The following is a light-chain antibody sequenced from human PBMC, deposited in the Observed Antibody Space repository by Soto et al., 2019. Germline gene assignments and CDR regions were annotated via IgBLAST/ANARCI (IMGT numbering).Light chain of an antibody. Sequence: DIQMTQSPSSLSASVGDRVTITCRASQSISSYLNWYQQKPGKAPKLLIYAASSLQSGVPSRFSGSGSGTDFTLTISSLQPEDFASYYCQHSYSFPRTFGGGTKVDIK. CDR3: QHSYSFPRT. V-gene: IGKV1-39*01. CDR1: QSISSY. J-gene: IGKJ4*01. CDR2: AAS.